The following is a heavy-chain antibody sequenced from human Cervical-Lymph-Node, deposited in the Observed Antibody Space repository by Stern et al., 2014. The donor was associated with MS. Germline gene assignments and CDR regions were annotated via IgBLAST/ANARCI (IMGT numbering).Heavy chain of an antibody. D-gene: IGHD1-14*01. CDR3: ARDRVEEPYNNYYGMDV. Sequence: QVQLQESGPGRVKPSETLSLTCTVSGGAISSLHWSWIRQPPGQGLEWVGHIYDTGSTSYNPSLKGRVAISLDTSRKQLSLKLSPVTAADTAVYYCARDRVEEPYNNYYGMDVWGQGTTVTVSS. CDR2: IYDTGST. CDR1: GGAISSLH. J-gene: IGHJ6*02. V-gene: IGHV4-59*11.